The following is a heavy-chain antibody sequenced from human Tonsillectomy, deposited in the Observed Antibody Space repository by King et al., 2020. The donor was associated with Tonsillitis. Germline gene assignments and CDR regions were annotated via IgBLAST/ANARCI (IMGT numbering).Heavy chain of an antibody. CDR2: ISFDGSNK. V-gene: IGHV3-30-3*01. CDR1: GFNLSSYA. D-gene: IGHD4-17*01. CDR3: ARRDGDLDYYYYGMDG. Sequence: QLVQSGGGVVQPGRSLRLSCAASGFNLSSYAMYWVRQAPGKGLEWVAVISFDGSNKFYADSVKGRFTISRDNSKNTLYLQMNSLRAEYTAVYYCARRDGDLDYYYYGMDGWGQGTTVTVTS. J-gene: IGHJ6*02.